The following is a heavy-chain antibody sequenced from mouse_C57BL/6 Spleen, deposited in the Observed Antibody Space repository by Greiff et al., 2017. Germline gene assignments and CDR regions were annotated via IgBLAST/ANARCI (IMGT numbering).Heavy chain of an antibody. D-gene: IGHD1-1*01. CDR3: ATPYYGSSLNYFDY. CDR1: GFTFSDYG. Sequence: EVKLVESGGGLVKPGGSLKLSCAASGFTFSDYGMHWVRQAPEKGLGWVAYISSGSSTIYYADTVKGRFTISRDNAKNTLFLQMTSLRSEDTAMYYCATPYYGSSLNYFDYWGQGTTLTVSS. CDR2: ISSGSSTI. V-gene: IGHV5-17*01. J-gene: IGHJ2*01.